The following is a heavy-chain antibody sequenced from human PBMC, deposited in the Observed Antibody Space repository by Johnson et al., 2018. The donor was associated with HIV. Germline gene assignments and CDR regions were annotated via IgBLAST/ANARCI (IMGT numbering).Heavy chain of an antibody. CDR3: VRGGSDAFDI. CDR2: IDWNGGST. Sequence: VQLVESGGGVVQPGGSLRLSCAASGFRFSSYAVHWVRQAPGKGLEWVSGIDWNGGSTGYADSVKGRFTISRDNAKNSLYLQMNSLSPGDTAVYYCVRGGSDAFDIWGQGTMVTVSS. CDR1: GFRFSSYA. J-gene: IGHJ3*02. V-gene: IGHV3-20*04. D-gene: IGHD3-10*01.